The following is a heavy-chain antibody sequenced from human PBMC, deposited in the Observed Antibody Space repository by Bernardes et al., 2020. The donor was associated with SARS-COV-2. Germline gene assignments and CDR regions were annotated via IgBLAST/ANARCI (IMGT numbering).Heavy chain of an antibody. J-gene: IGHJ6*02. CDR2: ISAYNGNT. Sequence: ASVKVSCKASGYTFTSYGISWVRQAPGQGLEWMGWISAYNGNTNYAQKLLGRVTMTTDTSTSTAYMELRSLRSDDTAVYYCARFNSHPPIMITFGGVIPPNYYGMDVWGQGTTVTVSS. CDR3: ARFNSHPPIMITFGGVIPPNYYGMDV. CDR1: GYTFTSYG. D-gene: IGHD3-16*02. V-gene: IGHV1-18*01.